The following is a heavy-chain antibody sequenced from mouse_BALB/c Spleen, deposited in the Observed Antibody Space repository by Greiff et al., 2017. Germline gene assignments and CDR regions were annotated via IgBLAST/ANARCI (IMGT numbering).Heavy chain of an antibody. Sequence: QVQLQQPGAELVMPGASVKMSCKASGYTFTDYWMHWVKQRPGQGLEWIGAIDTSDSYTSYNQKFKGKATLTVDESSSTAYMQLSSLTSEDSAVYYCARSIYGNYWYFDVWGAGTTVTVSS. CDR1: GYTFTDYW. CDR2: IDTSDSYT. CDR3: ARSIYGNYWYFDV. D-gene: IGHD2-1*01. J-gene: IGHJ1*01. V-gene: IGHV1-69*01.